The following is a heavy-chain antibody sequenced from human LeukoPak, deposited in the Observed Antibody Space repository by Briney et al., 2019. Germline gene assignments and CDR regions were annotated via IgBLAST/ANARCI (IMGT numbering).Heavy chain of an antibody. V-gene: IGHV3-48*03. CDR1: GFSFGSYE. CDR2: ISDIGTTT. Sequence: GGSLRLSCVGSGFSFGSYEINWVRQAPGKGLEWVSYISDIGTTTHYADSVKGRFTIFRDNAKNSVYLLMDSLMAEDTAIYYCARRWSGGDSGEYWGQGTLVTVSS. J-gene: IGHJ4*02. CDR3: ARRWSGGDSGEY. D-gene: IGHD2-21*02.